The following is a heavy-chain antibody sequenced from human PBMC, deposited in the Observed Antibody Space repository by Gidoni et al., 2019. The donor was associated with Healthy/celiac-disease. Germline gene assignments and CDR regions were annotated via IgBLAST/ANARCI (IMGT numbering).Heavy chain of an antibody. Sequence: EVQLLESGGGLVQPGGSLGLSCAASGFPFSSYAMSWVRQAPGKGLEWVATISVSGDRTFYADSVKGRLTISRDNSWNTLYLQMRSLRAEDTAVYYCAQEYSGNYHYWNWGQGTLVTVSS. CDR2: ISVSGDRT. CDR1: GFPFSSYA. CDR3: AQEYSGNYHYWN. J-gene: IGHJ4*02. D-gene: IGHD1-26*01. V-gene: IGHV3-23*01.